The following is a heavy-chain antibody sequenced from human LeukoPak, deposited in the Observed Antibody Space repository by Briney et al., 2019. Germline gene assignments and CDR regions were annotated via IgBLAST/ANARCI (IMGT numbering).Heavy chain of an antibody. V-gene: IGHV3-74*01. D-gene: IGHD2-15*01. CDR1: GFTFSSYW. Sequence: GGSLRLSCAASGFTFSSYWMNWVRQVPGKGLVWVSRIASDGNNRDYADSVKGRFTISRDNAKNTLYLQMDSLRAEDTAMYYCAPICSSGNCFQTRFDYWGQGTLVTVSS. J-gene: IGHJ4*02. CDR3: APICSSGNCFQTRFDY. CDR2: IASDGNNR.